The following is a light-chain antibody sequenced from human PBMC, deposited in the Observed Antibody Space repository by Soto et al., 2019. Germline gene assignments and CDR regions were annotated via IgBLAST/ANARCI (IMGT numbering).Light chain of an antibody. CDR1: QTTNTW. J-gene: IGKJ2*01. Sequence: GARVTITCRASQTTNTWLAWYQQKPGTAPKLLIYDASSLEGGVPSRFSASGSGTEFTLTISSLQPDDLATYYCQQYISYPYTFGQGTK. CDR2: DAS. V-gene: IGKV1-5*01. CDR3: QQYISYPYT.